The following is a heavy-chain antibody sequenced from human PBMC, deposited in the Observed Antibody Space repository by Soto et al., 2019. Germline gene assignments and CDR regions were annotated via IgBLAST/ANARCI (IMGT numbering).Heavy chain of an antibody. V-gene: IGHV4-39*01. D-gene: IGHD3-10*01. Sequence: SETLSLTCTVSGGSISSSSYYWGWIRQPPGKGLEWIGSIYYSGSTYYNPSLKSRVTISVDTPKNQFSLKLSSVTAADTAVYYCATRGRRDTRDFDYWGQGTLVTVSS. CDR2: IYYSGST. CDR3: ATRGRRDTRDFDY. CDR1: GGSISSSSYY. J-gene: IGHJ4*02.